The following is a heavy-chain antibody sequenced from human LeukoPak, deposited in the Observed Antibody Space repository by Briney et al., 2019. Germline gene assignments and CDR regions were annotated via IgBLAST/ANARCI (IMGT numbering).Heavy chain of an antibody. J-gene: IGHJ4*02. CDR2: IHGTGGT. CDR1: DDSINNYY. Sequence: SETLSLTCTVSDDSINNYYWTWVRQPAGEGPEWIGRIHGTGGTNYNPSLKSRVTMSVDTSKNQFSLKLSSVTAADTAVYYCARDAGSSHYYQLDYWGQGTLVTVSS. D-gene: IGHD1-26*01. CDR3: ARDAGSSHYYQLDY. V-gene: IGHV4-4*07.